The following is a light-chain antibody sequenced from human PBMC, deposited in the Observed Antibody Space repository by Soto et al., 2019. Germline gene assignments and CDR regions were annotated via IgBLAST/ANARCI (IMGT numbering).Light chain of an antibody. Sequence: LTQPASVSGSPGQSITVSCTGSRNDVGNYNLVSWYQQSPGKAPKLLIYEDSKRPSGVSNRFSGSKSGDTASLTISGLQTEDEADYYCCSYTGATTAYVFGTGTKVTVL. CDR1: RNDVGNYNL. J-gene: IGLJ1*01. CDR3: CSYTGATTAYV. V-gene: IGLV2-23*01. CDR2: EDS.